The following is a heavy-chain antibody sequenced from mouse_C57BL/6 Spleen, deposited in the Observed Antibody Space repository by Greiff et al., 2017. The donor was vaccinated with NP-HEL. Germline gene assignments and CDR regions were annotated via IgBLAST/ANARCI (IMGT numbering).Heavy chain of an antibody. J-gene: IGHJ2*01. CDR2: IYPGDGDT. Sequence: QVQLKQSGAELVKPGASVKISCKASGYAFSSYWMNWVKQRPGKGLEWIGQIYPGDGDTNYNGKFKGKATLTADKSSSTAYMQLSSLTSEDSAVYFCARGPYYYGSSYDDYWGQGTTLTVSS. D-gene: IGHD1-1*01. V-gene: IGHV1-80*01. CDR3: ARGPYYYGSSYDDY. CDR1: GYAFSSYW.